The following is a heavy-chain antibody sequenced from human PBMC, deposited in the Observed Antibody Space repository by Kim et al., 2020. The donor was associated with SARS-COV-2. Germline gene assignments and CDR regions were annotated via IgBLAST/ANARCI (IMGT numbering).Heavy chain of an antibody. Sequence: GGSLRLSCAASGFTFSSYAMSWVRQAPGKGLEWVSAISGSGTSTYYADSVKGRFTISRDNSKNTLYLQMNSLRAEDTAIYYCAKDQHYDSSGYYSRKGSDAFDIWGQGTMVTVSS. D-gene: IGHD3-22*01. CDR2: ISGSGTST. V-gene: IGHV3-23*01. J-gene: IGHJ3*02. CDR1: GFTFSSYA. CDR3: AKDQHYDSSGYYSRKGSDAFDI.